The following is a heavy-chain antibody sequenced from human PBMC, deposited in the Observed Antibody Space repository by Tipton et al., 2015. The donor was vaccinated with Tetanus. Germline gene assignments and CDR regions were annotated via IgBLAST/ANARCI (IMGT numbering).Heavy chain of an antibody. D-gene: IGHD2-8*01. V-gene: IGHV3-13*01. CDR1: GFTFSSYD. CDR3: ARGMLDDDAFDI. J-gene: IGHJ3*02. CDR2: IGTAGDT. Sequence: AASGFTFSSYDMHWVRQATGKGLEWVSAIGTAGDTYYPGSVKGRFTISRENAKNSLYLQMNSLRAGDTAVYYCARGMLDDDAFDIWGQGTMVTVSS.